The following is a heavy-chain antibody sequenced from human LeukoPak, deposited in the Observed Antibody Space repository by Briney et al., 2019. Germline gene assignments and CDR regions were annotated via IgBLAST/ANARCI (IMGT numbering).Heavy chain of an antibody. CDR1: GYSISSGYY. D-gene: IGHD6-6*01. V-gene: IGHV4-38-2*02. CDR2: IYHSGST. Sequence: SETLSLTCTVSGYSISSGYYWGWIRQPPGKGLEWIGSIYHSGSTYYNPSLKSRVTISVDTSKNQFSLKLSSVTAADTAVYYCARVSYSSSSFGFDYWGQGTLVTVSS. CDR3: ARVSYSSSSFGFDY. J-gene: IGHJ4*02.